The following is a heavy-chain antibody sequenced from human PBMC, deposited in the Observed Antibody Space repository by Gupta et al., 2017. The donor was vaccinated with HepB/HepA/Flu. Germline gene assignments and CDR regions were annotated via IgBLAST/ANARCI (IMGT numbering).Heavy chain of an antibody. Sequence: QVQLVQSGAEVKKPGASVKVSCKAPGYSFTGYYMHWVRQAPGQGLEWMAWINPNSGDTKYAQKFQGRVTMTRDTSIGTAYMELSGLKSDDTAVYYCARGGTGKRNWFDPWGQGTLVTVSS. J-gene: IGHJ5*02. CDR3: ARGGTGKRNWFDP. V-gene: IGHV1-2*02. D-gene: IGHD1-7*01. CDR1: GYSFTGYY. CDR2: INPNSGDT.